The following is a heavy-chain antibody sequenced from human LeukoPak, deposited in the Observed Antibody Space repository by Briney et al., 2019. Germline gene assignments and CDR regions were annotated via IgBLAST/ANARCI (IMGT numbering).Heavy chain of an antibody. D-gene: IGHD6-13*01. V-gene: IGHV3-23*01. J-gene: IGHJ6*04. CDR1: RLTFSSYS. CDR3: ARDLSSSWGGGMDV. Sequence: GRSLRLSCAASRLTFSSYSMSWVRQAPGKGLEWVSAISGSGGSTYYTDSVKGRLTISRDNSKNTLYLQMNSRRAEDPAVYYCARDLSSSWGGGMDVWGKGTTVTVSS. CDR2: ISGSGGST.